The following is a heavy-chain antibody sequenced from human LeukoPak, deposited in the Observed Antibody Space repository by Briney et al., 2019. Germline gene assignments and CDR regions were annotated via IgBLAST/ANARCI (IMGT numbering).Heavy chain of an antibody. CDR1: GYTFTSYY. J-gene: IGHJ4*02. Sequence: ASVKVSCKASGYTFTSYYMHWVRQAPGQGLEWMGIINPSGGSTSYAQKFQGRVTMTRDTSTSTVYMELSSLRSEDTAVYYCARDPDHYGDSLYYFDYWGQGTLVTVS. CDR3: ARDPDHYGDSLYYFDY. D-gene: IGHD4-17*01. V-gene: IGHV1-46*01. CDR2: INPSGGST.